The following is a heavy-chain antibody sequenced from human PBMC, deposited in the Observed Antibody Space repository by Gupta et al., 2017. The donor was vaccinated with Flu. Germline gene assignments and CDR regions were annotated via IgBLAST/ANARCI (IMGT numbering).Heavy chain of an antibody. D-gene: IGHD3-22*01. Sequence: QLQLQESGPGLVKPSETLSLTCTVSGGSISSGDYFWGWIRQPPGKGLEWIGSIYYSGITYYNPSLKSRVTMSLDTSKNQFSLKLSSVTAADTAVYYCARRAYFDSGFLYYFDYWGQGTLVTVSS. J-gene: IGHJ4*02. CDR2: IYYSGIT. CDR3: ARRAYFDSGFLYYFDY. V-gene: IGHV4-39*01. CDR1: GGSISSGDYF.